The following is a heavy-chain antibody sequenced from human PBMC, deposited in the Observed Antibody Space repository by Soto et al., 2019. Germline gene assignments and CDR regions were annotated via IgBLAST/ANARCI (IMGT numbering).Heavy chain of an antibody. J-gene: IGHJ4*02. CDR3: ARDRSIAVAGVFDY. CDR1: GFTFSSYG. CDR2: IWYDGSNK. Sequence: QVQLVESGGGVVQPGRSLGLSCAASGFTFSSYGMHWVRQAAGKGLEWVAVIWYDGSNKYYADSVKGRFTISRDNSKNTLYLQMNSLRAEDTAVYYCARDRSIAVAGVFDYWGQGTLFTVSS. D-gene: IGHD6-19*01. V-gene: IGHV3-33*01.